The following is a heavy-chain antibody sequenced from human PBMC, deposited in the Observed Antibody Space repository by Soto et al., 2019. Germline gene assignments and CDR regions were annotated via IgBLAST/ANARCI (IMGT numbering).Heavy chain of an antibody. Sequence: ALVKVSCKTSGYTFARYGISWVRQVPGQGLEWVGWISTYNANTKYAQKLKGRVTMSTETSPDTVYMELRSLRSDDTAVYYCAREAYWGSGSSSLYPHDFFGMGVWGK. D-gene: IGHD7-27*01. CDR1: GYTFARYG. CDR2: ISTYNANT. J-gene: IGHJ6*04. V-gene: IGHV1-18*01. CDR3: AREAYWGSGSSSLYPHDFFGMGV.